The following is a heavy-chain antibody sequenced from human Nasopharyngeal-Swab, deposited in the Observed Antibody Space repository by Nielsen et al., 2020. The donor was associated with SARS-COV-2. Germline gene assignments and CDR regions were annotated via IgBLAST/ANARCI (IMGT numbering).Heavy chain of an antibody. Sequence: SETLSLTCAVYGGSFSSYYWGWIRQPPGKGLEWIGSIYYSGSTYYNPSLKSRVTISVDTSKNQFSLKLSSVTAADTAVYYCASIAAPVLYFDYWGQGTLVTVSS. J-gene: IGHJ4*02. CDR1: GGSFSSYY. CDR3: ASIAAPVLYFDY. D-gene: IGHD6-6*01. V-gene: IGHV4-39*01. CDR2: IYYSGST.